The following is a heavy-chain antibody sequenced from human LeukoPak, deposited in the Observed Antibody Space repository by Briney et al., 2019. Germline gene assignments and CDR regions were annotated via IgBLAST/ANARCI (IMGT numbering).Heavy chain of an antibody. V-gene: IGHV3-7*01. CDR3: AKYNDYDFDY. CDR1: GFTFRSNW. CDR2: INQDGSQT. D-gene: IGHD4-17*01. J-gene: IGHJ4*02. Sequence: GGSLRLSCAASGFTFRSNWMSWVRHAPGKGLEWVAKINQDGSQTKYVDSVKGRFTISRDNAKNSLHLQMNSLRADDTAVYYCAKYNDYDFDYWGQGTLVTVSP.